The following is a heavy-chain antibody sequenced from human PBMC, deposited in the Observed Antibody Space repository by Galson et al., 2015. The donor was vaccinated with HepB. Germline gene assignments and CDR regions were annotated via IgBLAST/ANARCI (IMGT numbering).Heavy chain of an antibody. D-gene: IGHD4-17*01. Sequence: SLRLSCAASGFTFSDFYMSWIRQAPGKGLEWVSYISNSGSTIYYADSVKGRFTISRGNAKNSLYLQMNSLRAEDTAVYYCARGAITVTSEGYYYFYYMDVWGKGTTVTVSS. CDR2: ISNSGSTI. CDR1: GFTFSDFY. V-gene: IGHV3-11*01. CDR3: ARGAITVTSEGYYYFYYMDV. J-gene: IGHJ6*03.